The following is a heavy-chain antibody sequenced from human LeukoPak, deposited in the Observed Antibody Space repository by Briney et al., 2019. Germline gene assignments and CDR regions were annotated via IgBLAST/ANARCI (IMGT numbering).Heavy chain of an antibody. V-gene: IGHV6-1*01. CDR1: GDSVSTSGVA. D-gene: IGHD2-2*01. Sequence: SQTLSLSCAISGDSVSTSGVAWNWVRQSPSRGLEWLGRTYYTSKWNTDYAVSVKSRIVVNPDTSKNQFSLQLNSVTSEDTAVYYCARDVGYCSSTSCYAFDYWGRGTLVAVSS. CDR3: ARDVGYCSSTSCYAFDY. J-gene: IGHJ4*02. CDR2: TYYTSKWNT.